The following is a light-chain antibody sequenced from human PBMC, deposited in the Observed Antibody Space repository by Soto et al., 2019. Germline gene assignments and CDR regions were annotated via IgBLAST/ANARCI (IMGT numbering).Light chain of an antibody. Sequence: EIVMTQSPDTLSVSPGERVTLSCKASQSVGSNLVWYQQKPGQAPSLLIYGASIRVTGVPARFSGSGSGTDFTLTISTLQSGDFAVYLCQQYSQWPRTFGQGTKVEIK. CDR1: QSVGSN. CDR3: QQYSQWPRT. CDR2: GAS. V-gene: IGKV3-15*01. J-gene: IGKJ1*01.